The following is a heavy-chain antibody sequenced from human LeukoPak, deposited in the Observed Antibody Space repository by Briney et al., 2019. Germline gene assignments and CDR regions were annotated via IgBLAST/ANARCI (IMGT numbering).Heavy chain of an antibody. D-gene: IGHD3-22*01. CDR2: IEYSSSRI. Sequence: GSLRLSCAASGFTFSSYSMNWVRQAPGKGLEWVSYIEYSSSRIYYAESVKGRFTISRDHAKNSLYLQMNSLRAEDTAVYYCARDTYYYDSSGYYLAYYYYMDVWGKGTTVTVSS. J-gene: IGHJ6*03. CDR3: ARDTYYYDSSGYYLAYYYYMDV. V-gene: IGHV3-48*01. CDR1: GFTFSSYS.